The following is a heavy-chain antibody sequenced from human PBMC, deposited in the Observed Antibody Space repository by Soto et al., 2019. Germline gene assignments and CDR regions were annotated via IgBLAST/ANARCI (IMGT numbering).Heavy chain of an antibody. CDR2: ISAYNGNT. D-gene: IGHD2-2*01. J-gene: IGHJ6*02. CDR1: GYTFTSYG. Sequence: ASVKVSCKASGYTFTSYGISWVRQAHGQGLEWMGWISAYNGNTNYAQKLQGRVTMTTDTSTSTAYMELRSLRSDDTAVYYCARDTYQLVQYYYYGMDVWGQGTTVTSP. V-gene: IGHV1-18*04. CDR3: ARDTYQLVQYYYYGMDV.